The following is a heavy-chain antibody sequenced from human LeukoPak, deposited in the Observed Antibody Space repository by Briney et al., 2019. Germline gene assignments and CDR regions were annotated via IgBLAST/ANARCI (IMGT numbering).Heavy chain of an antibody. D-gene: IGHD6-13*01. CDR1: GGTFSSYA. CDR2: IIPIFGTA. Sequence: SVKVSCKASGGTFSSYAISWVRQAPGQGLEWMGGIIPIFGTANYAQKFQGRVTITTDESMSTAYMELSSLRSEDTAVYYCARQIASAGTAGFDFWGQGALVTVSS. V-gene: IGHV1-69*05. J-gene: IGHJ4*02. CDR3: ARQIASAGTAGFDF.